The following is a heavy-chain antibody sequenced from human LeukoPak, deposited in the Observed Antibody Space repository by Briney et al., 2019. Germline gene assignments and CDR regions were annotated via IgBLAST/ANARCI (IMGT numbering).Heavy chain of an antibody. CDR2: IYPGDSDT. Sequence: PGESLKISCKGSGYSFTNYWIGWVRQMPGKGLEWMGIIYPGDSDTRYSPSFQGQVTISADKSISTAYVQWSSLKASDTAMYYCATRDGSGSYYNPDYFDYWGQGTLVTVSS. CDR1: GYSFTNYW. D-gene: IGHD3-10*01. CDR3: ATRDGSGSYYNPDYFDY. J-gene: IGHJ4*02. V-gene: IGHV5-51*03.